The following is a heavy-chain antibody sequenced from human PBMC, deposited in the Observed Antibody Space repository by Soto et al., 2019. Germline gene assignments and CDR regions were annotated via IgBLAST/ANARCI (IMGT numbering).Heavy chain of an antibody. Sequence: SETLSLTCAVHGWSSSGYYWGWIRQSPAKGLEWIGEINYIVSTNYNPSFKSRVTISVDTSKNQFFLKLSSVTAADSAVYYCTTDTFYCAGSWCYTTSAWGQGTPVTFSS. CDR2: INYIVST. V-gene: IGHV4-34*01. CDR1: GWSSSGYY. J-gene: IGHJ1*01. D-gene: IGHD2-21*01. CDR3: TTDTFYCAGSWCYTTSA.